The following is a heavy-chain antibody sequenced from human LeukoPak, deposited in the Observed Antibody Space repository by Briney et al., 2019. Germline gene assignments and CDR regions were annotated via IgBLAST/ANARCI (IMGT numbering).Heavy chain of an antibody. CDR2: IIPIFGTA. Sequence: ASVKVSCKASGGTFSSYAISWVRQAPGQGLEWMGGIIPIFGTANYAQKFQGRVTITADESTSTAYMELSSLRSEGTAVYYCARGTTMVRGKYYFDYWGQGTLVTVSS. J-gene: IGHJ4*02. V-gene: IGHV1-69*01. D-gene: IGHD3-10*01. CDR1: GGTFSSYA. CDR3: ARGTTMVRGKYYFDY.